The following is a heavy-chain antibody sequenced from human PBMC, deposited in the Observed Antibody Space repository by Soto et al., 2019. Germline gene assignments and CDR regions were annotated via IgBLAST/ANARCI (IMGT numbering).Heavy chain of an antibody. CDR1: GYTFTDYY. J-gene: IGHJ3*02. D-gene: IGHD2-15*01. V-gene: IGHV1-2*02. CDR2: MNPKSGGA. CDR3: TRENIEKSDGLYDAFVI. Sequence: GASVKVSCKTSGYTFTDYYTHWVRQAPGQGLEWMGWMNPKSGGAYFAQKFQGRVTLTRDTSIGTAYIEVNSLTSDDTAVYFCTRENIEKSDGLYDAFVIWGQGTTVTVSS.